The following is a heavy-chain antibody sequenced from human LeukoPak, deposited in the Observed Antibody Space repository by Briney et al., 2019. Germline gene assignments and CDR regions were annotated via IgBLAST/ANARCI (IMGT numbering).Heavy chain of an antibody. CDR1: GGSIISYY. D-gene: IGHD1-14*01. CDR2: IYSSGST. CDR3: ARHFKHVRSGTQHWFDP. J-gene: IGHJ5*02. Sequence: MSSETLSLTCTVSGGSIISYYWSWIRQPPGKGLEWIGFIYSSGSTIYNPSLRGRLTISVDTSKNQFSLRLNSVTAADTAVYYCARHFKHVRSGTQHWFDPWGQGTLVTVSS. V-gene: IGHV4-4*09.